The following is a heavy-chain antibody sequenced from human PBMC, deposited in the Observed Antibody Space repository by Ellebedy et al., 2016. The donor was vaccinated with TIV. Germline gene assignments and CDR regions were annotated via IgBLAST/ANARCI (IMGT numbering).Heavy chain of an antibody. V-gene: IGHV3-33*01. J-gene: IGHJ4*02. CDR2: IWYDGSNK. CDR1: GFTFSTYG. Sequence: GESLKISCAASGFTFSTYGMHWVRQAPGKGLEWVAVIWYDGSNKFYADSVKGRFTIARDNSKNMLYLQLNSLRADDTAVYFCARDPPGGDLFDYWGQGTLVTVSS. CDR3: ARDPPGGDLFDY. D-gene: IGHD3-16*01.